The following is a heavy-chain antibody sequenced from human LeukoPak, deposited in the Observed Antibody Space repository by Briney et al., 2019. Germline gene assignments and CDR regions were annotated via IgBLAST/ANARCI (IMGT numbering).Heavy chain of an antibody. CDR1: RFTLSGYG. CDR3: AKEATDSATIDY. D-gene: IGHD1-1*01. Sequence: PGGSLRLSCAASRFTLSGYGMHWVRQAPNKGLEWVAFIRYDGSNKYYAESVKGRFTISRDNSKNTLYLQMNSLRAEDTALYYCAKEATDSATIDYWGQGTLVTVSS. V-gene: IGHV3-30*02. J-gene: IGHJ4*02. CDR2: IRYDGSNK.